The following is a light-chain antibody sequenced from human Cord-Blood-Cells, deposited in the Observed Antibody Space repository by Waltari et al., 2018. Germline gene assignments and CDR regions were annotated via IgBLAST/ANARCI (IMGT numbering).Light chain of an antibody. V-gene: IGKV3-15*01. CDR2: AAS. CDR3: QQYNNWPPFT. J-gene: IGKJ3*01. Sequence: EIVMTQSPATLSVSPGESATLSCRASQSVSSNLAWYQQKPGQAPRLLIYAASTRATGIPARCSGSGSGTEFTLTISSLQSEDFAVYYCQQYNNWPPFTFGPGTKVDIK. CDR1: QSVSSN.